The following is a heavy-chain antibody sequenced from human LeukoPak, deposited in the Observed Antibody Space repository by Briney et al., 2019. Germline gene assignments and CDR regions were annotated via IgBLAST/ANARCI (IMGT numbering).Heavy chain of an antibody. Sequence: GGSLRLSCAASGFTFSSYGMHWVRQAPGKGLEWVAVISYDGSNKYYADSVKGRFTISRDNSKNTVYLQMNSLRTEDTAVYYCANKLSYSSGWFWGQENLVTVSS. CDR3: ANKLSYSSGWF. D-gene: IGHD6-19*01. CDR1: GFTFSSYG. V-gene: IGHV3-30*18. J-gene: IGHJ4*01. CDR2: ISYDGSNK.